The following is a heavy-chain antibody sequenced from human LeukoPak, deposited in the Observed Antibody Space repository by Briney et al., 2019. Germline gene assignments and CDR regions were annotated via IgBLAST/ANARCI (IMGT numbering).Heavy chain of an antibody. CDR2: FDPEDGET. CDR1: GYTLTELS. J-gene: IGHJ4*02. Sequence: ASVKVSCKVSGYTLTELSMHWVRQAPGKGLEWMGGFDPEDGETIYAQKFQGRVTMTEDTSTDTAYMELSSLRSEDTAVYYCATDPTTRMTTVKFDYWGQGTLVTVSS. CDR3: ATDPTTRMTTVKFDY. V-gene: IGHV1-24*01. D-gene: IGHD4-17*01.